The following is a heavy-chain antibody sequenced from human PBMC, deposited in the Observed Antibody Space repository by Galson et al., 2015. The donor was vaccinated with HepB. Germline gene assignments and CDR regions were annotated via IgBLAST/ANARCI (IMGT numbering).Heavy chain of an antibody. V-gene: IGHV3-7*03. Sequence: SLRLSCAASGFSFSGYWMSWVRQAPRKGPEWVANINQDGTKKYYMDSVEGRFTISRDNSKNSLYLQMNSLRGEDTAVYYCAGARADPWGQGTLVTVSS. CDR2: INQDGTKK. CDR3: AGARADP. J-gene: IGHJ5*02. CDR1: GFSFSGYW.